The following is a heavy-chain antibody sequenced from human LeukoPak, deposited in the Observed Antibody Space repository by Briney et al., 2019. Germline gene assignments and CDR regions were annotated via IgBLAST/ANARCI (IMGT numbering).Heavy chain of an antibody. Sequence: GGSLRLSCAASGFTFSSYSMNWVRQAPGKGLEWVSYISSSSSTIYYADSVKGRFTISRDNAKNSLYLQMNSLRAEDTAVYYCATSRNYDSSGHDYWGQGTLVTVSS. CDR2: ISSSSSTI. V-gene: IGHV3-48*01. CDR1: GFTFSSYS. D-gene: IGHD3-22*01. J-gene: IGHJ4*02. CDR3: ATSRNYDSSGHDY.